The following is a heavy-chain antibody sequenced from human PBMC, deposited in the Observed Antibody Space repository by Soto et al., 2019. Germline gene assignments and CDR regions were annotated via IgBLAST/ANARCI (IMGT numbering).Heavy chain of an antibody. J-gene: IGHJ6*02. CDR3: ARDRYSSGWGDSRTKNYYYYGMDV. D-gene: IGHD6-19*01. CDR1: GGSISSGGYY. V-gene: IGHV4-31*03. CDR2: IYYSGST. Sequence: PSETLSLTCTVSGGSISSGGYYWSWIRQHPGKGLEWIGYIYYSGSTYYNPSLKSRVTISVDTSKNQFSLKLSSVTAADTAVYYCARDRYSSGWGDSRTKNYYYYGMDVWCQGTTVTVSS.